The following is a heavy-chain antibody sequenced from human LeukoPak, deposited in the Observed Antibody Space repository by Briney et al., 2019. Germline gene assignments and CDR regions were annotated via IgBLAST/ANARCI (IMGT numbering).Heavy chain of an antibody. J-gene: IGHJ4*02. CDR1: GGSLSSYY. CDR3: AREGGPYRPLDY. V-gene: IGHV4-59*12. CDR2: IYDSGTT. Sequence: SETLSLTCTVSGGSLSSYYWSWIRQPPGKGLEWIGYIYDSGTTNYNPSLKSRVAISVDKSENHISLKLTSVTAADTAVYYCAREGGPYRPLDYSGQGTLVTVAS.